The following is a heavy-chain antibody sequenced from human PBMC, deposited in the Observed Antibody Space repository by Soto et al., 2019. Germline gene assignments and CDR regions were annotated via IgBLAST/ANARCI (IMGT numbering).Heavy chain of an antibody. CDR2: ISSSGSTI. J-gene: IGHJ1*01. D-gene: IGHD3-9*01. V-gene: IGHV3-48*03. Sequence: GALRLSCAASGFTFSSYEMNWVRQAPGKGLEWVSYISSSGSTIYYADSVKGRFTISRDNAKNSLYLQMHSLRAEDTAVYYCARALTGPLGYFQHWGQGTMVTVSS. CDR3: ARALTGPLGYFQH. CDR1: GFTFSSYE.